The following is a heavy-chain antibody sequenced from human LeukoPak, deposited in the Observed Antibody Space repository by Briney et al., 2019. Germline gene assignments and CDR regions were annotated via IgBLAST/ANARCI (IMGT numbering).Heavy chain of an antibody. CDR2: ISSSSSYI. V-gene: IGHV3-21*01. J-gene: IGHJ4*02. CDR1: GFTFSSYS. CDR3: ARDSRDYDFWSGPKQYYFDH. D-gene: IGHD3-3*01. Sequence: GGSLRLSCAASGFTFSSYSMNWVRQAPGKGLEWVSSISSSSSYIYYADSVKGRLTISRDNAKNSLYLQMNSLRAEDTAVYYCARDSRDYDFWSGPKQYYFDHWGQGTLVTVSS.